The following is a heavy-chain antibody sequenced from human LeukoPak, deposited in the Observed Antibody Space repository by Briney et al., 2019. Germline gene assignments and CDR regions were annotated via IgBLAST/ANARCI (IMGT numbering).Heavy chain of an antibody. V-gene: IGHV3-30-3*01. Sequence: GGSLRLSCAASGFSFSTYAMHWVRHAPGQGLERLAVIAHDGSNKYYADSVKGRFTISRDDSKNTLYLQMNSLRAEDTAVYYCAKDHQCYDRSGYCPIDYWGQGTLVTAS. CDR2: IAHDGSNK. CDR1: GFSFSTYA. CDR3: AKDHQCYDRSGYCPIDY. J-gene: IGHJ4*02. D-gene: IGHD3-22*01.